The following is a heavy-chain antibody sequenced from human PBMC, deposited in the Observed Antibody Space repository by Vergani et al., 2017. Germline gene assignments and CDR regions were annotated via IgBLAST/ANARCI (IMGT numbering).Heavy chain of an antibody. CDR2: IYYSGST. D-gene: IGHD4-17*01. V-gene: IGHV4-59*01. Sequence: QVQLQESGPGLVKPSETLSLTCTVSGGSISSYYWSWIRQPPGKGLEWIGYIYYSGSTNYNPSLKSRVTISVDTSKNQFSLKLSSVTAADTAVYYCARHDGDYFGGPYYFDYWGQGTTVTVSS. CDR1: GGSISSYY. CDR3: ARHDGDYFGGPYYFDY. J-gene: IGHJ4*03.